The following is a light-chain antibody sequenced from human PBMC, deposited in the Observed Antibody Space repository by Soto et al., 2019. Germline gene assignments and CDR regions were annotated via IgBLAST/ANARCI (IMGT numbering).Light chain of an antibody. CDR3: AAWDDSLNGLV. Sequence: QLVLTQPPSASGTPGQRVTISCSGSSSNIGRNTVSWFQQLPGTAPKLLIYSNDQRPSGVPDRFSGSKSGTSASLAISGLQSEDEADYYCAAWDDSLNGLVFGGGTQLTVL. CDR1: SSNIGRNT. J-gene: IGLJ7*01. V-gene: IGLV1-44*01. CDR2: SND.